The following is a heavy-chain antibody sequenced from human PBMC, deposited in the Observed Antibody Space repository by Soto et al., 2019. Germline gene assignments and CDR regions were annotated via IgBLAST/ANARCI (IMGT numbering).Heavy chain of an antibody. CDR1: GYTDTSYG. Sequence: ASVKVSCKAAGYTDTSYGISGVRQAPGQGLEWMGWISAYNGNTNYAQKLQGRVTMTTDASTSTAYMELRSLRSDDTAVYYCARGGQLVHDAFDIWGQGTMVTVSS. J-gene: IGHJ3*02. V-gene: IGHV1-18*01. CDR3: ARGGQLVHDAFDI. CDR2: ISAYNGNT. D-gene: IGHD6-6*01.